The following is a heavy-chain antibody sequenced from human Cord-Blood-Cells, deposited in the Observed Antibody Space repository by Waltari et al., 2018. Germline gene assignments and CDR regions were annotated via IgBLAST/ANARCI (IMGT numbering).Heavy chain of an antibody. J-gene: IGHJ4*02. V-gene: IGHV3-30-3*01. CDR1: GFTFSSYA. CDR3: ARVRYDFWSGYYDY. CDR2: ISYDGSNK. Sequence: QVQLVESGGGVVQPGRSLRLSCAASGFTFSSYAMHWVRQAPGKGLEWVAVISYDGSNKYSAASVKGRFTISRDNSKNTLYLQMNSLRAEDTAVYYCARVRYDFWSGYYDYWGQGTLVTVSS. D-gene: IGHD3-3*01.